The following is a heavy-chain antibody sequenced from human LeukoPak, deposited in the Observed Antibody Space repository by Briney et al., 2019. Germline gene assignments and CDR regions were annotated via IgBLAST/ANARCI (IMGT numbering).Heavy chain of an antibody. CDR2: IYTSGTP. D-gene: IGHD2-15*01. CDR3: AMLSGGGVFDI. V-gene: IGHV4-4*07. J-gene: IGHJ3*02. Sequence: PSETLSLTCSVFGGSICNYFWNWIRQPAGKALEWIGRIYTSGTPNYNPSLRSRVTISIDNSKSQFTLNLMSVTAADTAVYYCAMLSGGGVFDIWSPGTMVTVSS. CDR1: GGSICNYF.